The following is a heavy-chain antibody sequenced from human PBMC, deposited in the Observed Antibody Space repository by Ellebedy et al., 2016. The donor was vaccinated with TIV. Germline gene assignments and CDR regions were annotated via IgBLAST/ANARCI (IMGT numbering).Heavy chain of an antibody. V-gene: IGHV3-23*01. CDR1: GFSFTTYA. J-gene: IGHJ6*03. CDR3: AKSRGFGELYYMDV. D-gene: IGHD3-10*01. CDR2: ISGSGGST. Sequence: GESLKISXRASGFSFTTYAMSWVRQAPGKGLEWVSAISGSGGSTYYADSVKGRFIISRDKSKNTLYLQMNSLRAEDTAVYYCAKSRGFGELYYMDVWGKGTTVTVSS.